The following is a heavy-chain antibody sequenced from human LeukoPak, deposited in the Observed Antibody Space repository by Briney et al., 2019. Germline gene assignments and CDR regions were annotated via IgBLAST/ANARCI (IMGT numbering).Heavy chain of an antibody. CDR1: GFAFSDYY. CDR3: AREPRLAVY. D-gene: IGHD6-19*01. CDR2: ISGSGNSI. J-gene: IGHJ4*02. Sequence: PGGSLRLSCAGSGFAFSDYYMTWIRRAPGRGLEFISYISGSGNSIVYADSVKGRFTISRDNAKNSLYLQMNSLRDEDTAVYYCAREPRLAVYWGQGTLVTVSS. V-gene: IGHV3-11*01.